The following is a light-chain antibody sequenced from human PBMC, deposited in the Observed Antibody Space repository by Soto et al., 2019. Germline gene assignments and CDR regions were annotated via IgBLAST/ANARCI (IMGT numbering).Light chain of an antibody. J-gene: IGKJ3*01. CDR2: AAS. CDR3: QQTYSTLFT. V-gene: IGKV1-39*01. Sequence: DIQMTQSPSALSASVGDRVTITCRASQSLRRYLNWYQQKPGKAPEPLIYAASSFQSGVPSRFSDRGSGTDFTLTISNLQPEDFATYFCQQTYSTLFTCGPGTKVEIK. CDR1: QSLRRY.